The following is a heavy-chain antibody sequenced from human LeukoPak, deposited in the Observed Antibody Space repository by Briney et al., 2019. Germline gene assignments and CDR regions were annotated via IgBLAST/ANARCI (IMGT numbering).Heavy chain of an antibody. CDR3: ARGLFVAGSFFDS. D-gene: IGHD1-26*01. V-gene: IGHV3-11*04. J-gene: IGHJ4*02. CDR2: ISPSGGAI. Sequence: GGSLRLSCAASGFTFSDYYMSWIRQAPGKGLEWLSFISPSGGAIYYADSVKGRFTIYRDNAKNSLYLQMNSLKAEDTAVYYCARGLFVAGSFFDSWGQGTLVTVSS. CDR1: GFTFSDYY.